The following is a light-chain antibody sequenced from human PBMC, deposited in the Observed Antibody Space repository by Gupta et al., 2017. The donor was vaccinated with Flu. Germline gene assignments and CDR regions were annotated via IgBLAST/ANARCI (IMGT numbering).Light chain of an antibody. V-gene: IGLV2-14*01. Sequence: QSALTQPASVSGSPGHSITISCTGTSSDVGNSDYVSWYQQDPGKAPKLLIYDVSNRPSGVSSRFSGSKSGNTASLTISGLQAEDETDDYCSSYTSTTTFYVFGTGTKVTVL. J-gene: IGLJ1*01. CDR2: DVS. CDR3: SSYTSTTTFYV. CDR1: SSDVGNSDY.